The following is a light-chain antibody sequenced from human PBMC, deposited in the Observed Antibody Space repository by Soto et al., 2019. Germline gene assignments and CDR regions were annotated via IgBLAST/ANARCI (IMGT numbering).Light chain of an antibody. CDR1: QSARTY. CDR2: DAS. V-gene: IGKV3-11*01. Sequence: EIVLTQSQATLCLSPGDGGSLXYKASQSARTYLAWYQQKPGQAPRLLIYDASNRATDIPDRFSGSGSGTDFTLTISSLDPEDFAVYYCHQRSKWPLTFGGGTKVDIK. J-gene: IGKJ4*01. CDR3: HQRSKWPLT.